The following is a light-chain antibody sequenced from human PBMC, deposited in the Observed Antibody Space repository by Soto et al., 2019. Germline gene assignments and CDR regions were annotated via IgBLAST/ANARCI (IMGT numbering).Light chain of an antibody. CDR3: SSYTSSRNV. CDR1: SSDVGGYNY. V-gene: IGLV2-14*01. Sequence: QSALTQPASVSGSPGQSITICCTGTSSDVGGYNYVSWYQQHPGKAPKLMIYEVSNRPSGVSNRFSGSKSGNTASLTISGLQAEDEADYYCSSYTSSRNVFGTGTKLTVL. J-gene: IGLJ1*01. CDR2: EVS.